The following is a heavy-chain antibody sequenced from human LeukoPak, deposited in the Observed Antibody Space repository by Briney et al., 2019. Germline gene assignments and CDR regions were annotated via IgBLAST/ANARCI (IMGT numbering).Heavy chain of an antibody. CDR2: ISAYNGNT. Sequence: ASVKVSCKASGYTFTSYGISWVRQAPGQGLECMGWISAYNGNTNYAQKLQGRVTMTTDTSTSTAYMELRSLRSDDTAVYYCARDGEAYSSSWYNWFDPWGQGTLVTVSS. V-gene: IGHV1-18*01. CDR1: GYTFTSYG. J-gene: IGHJ5*02. D-gene: IGHD6-13*01. CDR3: ARDGEAYSSSWYNWFDP.